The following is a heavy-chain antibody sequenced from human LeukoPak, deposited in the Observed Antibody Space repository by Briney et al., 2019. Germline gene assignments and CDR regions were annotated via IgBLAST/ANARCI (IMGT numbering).Heavy chain of an antibody. CDR3: ARDPQGYYYDS. Sequence: SETLSLTCTVSGGSISSGDYYWSWIRQHPGKGLEWIGYIYYSGNTYYNPSLKSRVTMSVDTSKNHFSLKLTSVTAADTAVYFCARDPQGYYYDSWGQGTLVTVSP. CDR2: IYYSGNT. V-gene: IGHV4-31*03. D-gene: IGHD6-13*01. J-gene: IGHJ4*02. CDR1: GGSISSGDYY.